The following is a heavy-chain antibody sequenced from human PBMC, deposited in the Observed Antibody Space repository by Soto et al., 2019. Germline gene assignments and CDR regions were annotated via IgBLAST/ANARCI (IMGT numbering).Heavy chain of an antibody. Sequence: QVQLVQSGAEVKKPGSSVKVSCKASGGTFSSYAISWVRQAPGQGLEWMGGIIPIFGTANYAQKFQGRVTITADESTSTAYMERSSLRSEDTAVYYCARDNVVTARLPYDAFDIWGQGTMVTVSS. CDR2: IIPIFGTA. CDR3: ARDNVVTARLPYDAFDI. V-gene: IGHV1-69*01. CDR1: GGTFSSYA. J-gene: IGHJ3*02. D-gene: IGHD2-21*02.